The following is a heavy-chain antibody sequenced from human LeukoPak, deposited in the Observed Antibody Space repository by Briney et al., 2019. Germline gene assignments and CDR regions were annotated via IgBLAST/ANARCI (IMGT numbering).Heavy chain of an antibody. Sequence: GGSLRLSCAASGFTFTTYAINWVRQAPGKGLEWVSGISGDGDKAYYADSMNGRFTISRDNSRNTVSLHMSSLRAEDTALYYCAKDLALAGTGGGFDAWGQGTRVAVSS. CDR2: ISGDGDKA. D-gene: IGHD6-19*01. V-gene: IGHV3-23*01. CDR3: AKDLALAGTGGGFDA. CDR1: GFTFTTYA. J-gene: IGHJ3*01.